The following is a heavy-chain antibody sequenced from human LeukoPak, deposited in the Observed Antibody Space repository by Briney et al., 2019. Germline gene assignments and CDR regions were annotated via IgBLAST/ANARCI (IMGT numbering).Heavy chain of an antibody. Sequence: GGSLRLSCAASGFTFSSSAMSWVRQAPGKGLEWVSAVSGSGGGTYYADSVKGRFTISRDNSKNTLYLQMNSLRAEDTALYYCAKDTWQFAPDYYYYMDVWGKGTTVTVSS. J-gene: IGHJ6*03. CDR1: GFTFSSSA. D-gene: IGHD2-21*01. CDR2: VSGSGGGT. CDR3: AKDTWQFAPDYYYYMDV. V-gene: IGHV3-23*01.